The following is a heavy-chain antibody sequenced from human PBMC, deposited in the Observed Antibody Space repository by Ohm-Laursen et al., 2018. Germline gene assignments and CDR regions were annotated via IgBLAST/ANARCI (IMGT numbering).Heavy chain of an antibody. Sequence: GTLSLTCAVYGGSFSDYNWSWIRRTPGKGLEWIGEINHSGTTDYNPSLKSRVTISLDTSKNQFSLRLTSVTAADTATYYCARGSGFFKLDVWGQGTTVTVSS. CDR2: INHSGTT. J-gene: IGHJ6*02. D-gene: IGHD6-19*01. CDR1: GGSFSDYN. V-gene: IGHV4-34*01. CDR3: ARGSGFFKLDV.